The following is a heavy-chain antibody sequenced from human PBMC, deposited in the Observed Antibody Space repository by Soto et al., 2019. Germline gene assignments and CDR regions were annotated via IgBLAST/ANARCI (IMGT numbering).Heavy chain of an antibody. Sequence: NPSETLSLTCIVSDDSISSGIHYWTWIRQPPGKGLEWIGYVYYSGSTYYSPSLKSRVTISVDTSRNQISLKLSSVTAADTAVYYCARGSGSYPLPYFDYWGQGTLVTVSS. V-gene: IGHV4-30-4*01. J-gene: IGHJ4*02. CDR2: VYYSGST. CDR3: ARGSGSYPLPYFDY. CDR1: DDSISSGIHY. D-gene: IGHD3-22*01.